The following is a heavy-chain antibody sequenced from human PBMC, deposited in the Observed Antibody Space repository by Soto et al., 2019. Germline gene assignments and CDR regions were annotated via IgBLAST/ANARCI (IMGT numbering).Heavy chain of an antibody. Sequence: SQTLSLTCAISGDSVSSNSAAWYWLRQSPSRGLEWLGRTYYRSKWYNDYVVSVKSRITINPETSKNQFSLQLNSVTPEDTAVYYCARERGVLSEAFDIWGQGTVVTVSS. CDR3: ARERGVLSEAFDI. J-gene: IGHJ3*02. V-gene: IGHV6-1*01. D-gene: IGHD3-10*01. CDR2: TYYRSKWYN. CDR1: GDSVSSNSAA.